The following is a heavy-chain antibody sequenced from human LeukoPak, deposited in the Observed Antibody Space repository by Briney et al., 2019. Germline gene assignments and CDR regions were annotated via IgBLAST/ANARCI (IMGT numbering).Heavy chain of an antibody. J-gene: IGHJ5*02. V-gene: IGHV4-61*02. CDR2: IYSSGRT. D-gene: IGHD1-26*01. CDR1: GDSINSNNYY. CDR3: ARETKELLSRWFDP. Sequence: SETLSLTCTVSGDSINSNNYYWSWIRQPGGRGLEWIVRIYSSGRTNYNPSLKSRVTISLDKSKNQFSLKLSSVTAADTAVYYCARETKELLSRWFDPWGQGTLVTVSS.